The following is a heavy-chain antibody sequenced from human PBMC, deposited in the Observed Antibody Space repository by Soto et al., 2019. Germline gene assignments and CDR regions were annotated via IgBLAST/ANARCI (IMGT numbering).Heavy chain of an antibody. J-gene: IGHJ4*02. CDR2: SSHNGVT. Sequence: QVQLQQWGAGLFKPSETLSLTCAVYGGSFSPYIWSWIRQPPGKGLEWIGESSHNGVTDFSPSVKSRATVSVDTSKNQFSLNLTSVTAADTAVYYCARRRRGSSTWFDFWGQGTLVVVSS. D-gene: IGHD2-2*01. V-gene: IGHV4-34*02. CDR3: ARRRRGSSTWFDF. CDR1: GGSFSPYI.